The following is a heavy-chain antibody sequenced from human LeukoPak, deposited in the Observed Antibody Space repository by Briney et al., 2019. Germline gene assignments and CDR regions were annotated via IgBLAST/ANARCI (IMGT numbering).Heavy chain of an antibody. V-gene: IGHV3-9*01. Sequence: GGSLRLSCAASGFTFTNYAMSWVRQAPGKGLEWVSGISWNSGSIGYADSVKGRFTISRDNAKNSLYLQMNSLRAEDTALYYCAKDSPQYCSSTSCSSFDYLGQGTLVTVSS. CDR2: ISWNSGSI. CDR1: GFTFTNYA. D-gene: IGHD2-2*01. J-gene: IGHJ4*02. CDR3: AKDSPQYCSSTSCSSFDY.